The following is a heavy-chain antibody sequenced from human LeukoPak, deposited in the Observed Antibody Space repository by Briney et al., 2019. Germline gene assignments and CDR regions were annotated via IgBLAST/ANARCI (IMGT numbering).Heavy chain of an antibody. J-gene: IGHJ6*01. V-gene: IGHV3-33*01. CDR2: IWNDGSDT. D-gene: IGHD2-21*01. CDR1: GFTFSSFG. Sequence: GGSLRLSCAASGFTFSSFGMHWVRQAPGKGLEWVAVIWNDGSDTYYADSVKGRFTISRDDSKTTVYLLMNSLRAEDTAVYYCAREVAPLYFHYGMDVWGEGTTVTVSS. CDR3: AREVAPLYFHYGMDV.